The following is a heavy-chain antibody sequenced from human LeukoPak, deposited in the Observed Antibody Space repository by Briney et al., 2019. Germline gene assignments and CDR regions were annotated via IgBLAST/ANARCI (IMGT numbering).Heavy chain of an antibody. CDR3: AKDLSVLLWFGELLYFDY. CDR2: IIGSGGST. D-gene: IGHD3-10*01. J-gene: IGHJ4*02. Sequence: GGPLSLSCAASGFPFSSYGMSWVRQAPGKGLEWVSAIIGSGGSTYYADSVKGRFTISRENSKNTLYLQMNSLRAEDTAVYYCAKDLSVLLWFGELLYFDYWGQGTLVTVSS. CDR1: GFPFSSYG. V-gene: IGHV3-23*01.